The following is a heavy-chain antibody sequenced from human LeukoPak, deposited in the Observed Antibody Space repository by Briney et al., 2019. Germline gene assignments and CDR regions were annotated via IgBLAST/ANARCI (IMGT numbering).Heavy chain of an antibody. V-gene: IGHV1-3*01. J-gene: IGHJ4*02. D-gene: IGHD2-21*02. CDR1: GYTFTSYA. CDR2: IYGGNGNT. CDR3: ARGWGGDCYHVH. Sequence: ASVKVSCKASGYTFTSYAMHWVRQAPGQRLEWMGGIYGGNGNTKYSQKFQGRVSITRDTSASTVYMELSSLGSEDTAVYYCARGWGGDCYHVHWGQGTLVTVSS.